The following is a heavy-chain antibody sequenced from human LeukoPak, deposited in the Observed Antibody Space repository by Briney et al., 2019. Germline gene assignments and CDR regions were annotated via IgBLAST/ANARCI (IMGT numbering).Heavy chain of an antibody. Sequence: GGSLRLSCAASEFTFSKFPMGWVRQAPGRGLEWVSAISASGDVTYHADSVRGRFTISRDNSKSTLFLQMNDLRVEDTAKFYCAKSLFTSATGTGRAFHIWGQGTMVSVSS. D-gene: IGHD1-1*01. V-gene: IGHV3-23*01. CDR1: EFTFSKFP. J-gene: IGHJ3*02. CDR2: ISASGDVT. CDR3: AKSLFTSATGTGRAFHI.